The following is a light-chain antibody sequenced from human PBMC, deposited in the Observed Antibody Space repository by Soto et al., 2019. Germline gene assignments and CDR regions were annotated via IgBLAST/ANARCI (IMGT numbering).Light chain of an antibody. Sequence: QSALTQPASVSGSPGQSNTISCSGTSSDIGSYDHVAWYQQFPGKSPKLIIYAVSDRPSGVSDRFYGSKSGISASLTISGLQTEDEADYYCISYTDRQSYLSGPGTQVT. CDR3: ISYTDRQSYL. V-gene: IGLV2-14*03. CDR2: AVS. J-gene: IGLJ1*01. CDR1: SSDIGSYDH.